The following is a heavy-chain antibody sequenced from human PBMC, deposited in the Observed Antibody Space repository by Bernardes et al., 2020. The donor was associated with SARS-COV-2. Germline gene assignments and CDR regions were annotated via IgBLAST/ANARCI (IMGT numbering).Heavy chain of an antibody. CDR3: ARGGCSGGSCYKFPVDY. J-gene: IGHJ4*02. Sequence: SEPLSLTCTVSGGSISSYYWSWIRQPPGKGLEWIGYIYYIGITNYNPSLKSRVTISVDTSKNQFSLKLSSVTAADTAVYYCARGGCSGGSCYKFPVDYWGQGTLVTVSS. CDR2: IYYIGIT. V-gene: IGHV4-59*08. D-gene: IGHD2-15*01. CDR1: GGSISSYY.